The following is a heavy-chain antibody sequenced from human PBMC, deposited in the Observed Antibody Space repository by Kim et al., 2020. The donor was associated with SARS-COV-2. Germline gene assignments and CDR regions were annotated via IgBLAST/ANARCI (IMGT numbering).Heavy chain of an antibody. CDR3: AKDRLTVNYYDSSGYYYGRYFFHY. Sequence: GGSLRLSCTASGFTFSNYAMSWVRQAPGKGLEWVSGISGDGISTYYADSVKGRFTISRDKSKNTLYLQMNNLRVEDTAVYYCAKDRLTVNYYDSSGYYYGRYFFHYWGQGTLVTVSS. J-gene: IGHJ4*02. D-gene: IGHD3-22*01. V-gene: IGHV3-23*01. CDR2: ISGDGIST. CDR1: GFTFSNYA.